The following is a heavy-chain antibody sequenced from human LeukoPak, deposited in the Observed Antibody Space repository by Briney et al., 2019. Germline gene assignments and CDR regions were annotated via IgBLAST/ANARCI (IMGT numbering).Heavy chain of an antibody. CDR1: GYTFTSYG. CDR2: ISAYNGNT. J-gene: IGHJ4*02. D-gene: IGHD3-22*01. V-gene: IGHV1-18*01. Sequence: ASVKVSCKASGYTFTSYGISWVRQAPAQGLEWMGWISAYNGNTNYAQKLQGRVTMTTDTSTSTAYMELRSLRSDDTAVYYCAASGYYDSSGYYSFDYWGQGTLVTVSS. CDR3: AASGYYDSSGYYSFDY.